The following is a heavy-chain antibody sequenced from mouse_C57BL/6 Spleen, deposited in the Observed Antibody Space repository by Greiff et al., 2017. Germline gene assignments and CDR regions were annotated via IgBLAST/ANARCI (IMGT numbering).Heavy chain of an antibody. J-gene: IGHJ2*01. CDR3: ATSTGSYFDY. CDR2: IRNKANGYTT. V-gene: IGHV7-3*01. D-gene: IGHD4-1*02. Sequence: EVHLVESGGGLVQPGGSLSLSCAASGFTFTDYYMSWVRQPPGKALEWLGFIRNKANGYTTEYSASVKGRFTISRDNSQSILYLQMNALRAEDSATYYCATSTGSYFDYWAKAPLSQSPQ. CDR1: GFTFTDYY.